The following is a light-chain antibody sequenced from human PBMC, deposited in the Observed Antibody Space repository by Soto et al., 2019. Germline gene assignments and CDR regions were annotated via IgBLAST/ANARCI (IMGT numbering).Light chain of an antibody. CDR1: SSDVGGYNY. V-gene: IGLV2-14*01. J-gene: IGLJ1*01. CDR2: DVR. Sequence: QSALTQPASVSGSPGQSITISCTGTSSDVGGYNYASWYQQHPGKAPKLMIYDVRNRPSGVSNRFSGSKSVNTASLTISGLQAEYEADYYCSSYTTISTYVFGNGTKVTVL. CDR3: SSYTTISTYV.